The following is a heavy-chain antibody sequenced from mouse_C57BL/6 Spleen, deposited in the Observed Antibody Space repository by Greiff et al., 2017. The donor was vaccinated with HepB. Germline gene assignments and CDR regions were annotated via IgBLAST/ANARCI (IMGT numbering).Heavy chain of an antibody. Sequence: EVQVVESGGGLVKPGGSLKLSCAASGFTFSDYGMHWVRQAPEKGLEWVAYISSGSSTIYYADTVKGRFTISRDNAKNTLFLQMTSLRSEDTAMYYCAGKGSYYGSSQGYFDVWGTGTTVTVSS. CDR2: ISSGSSTI. V-gene: IGHV5-17*01. CDR1: GFTFSDYG. J-gene: IGHJ1*03. D-gene: IGHD1-1*01. CDR3: AGKGSYYGSSQGYFDV.